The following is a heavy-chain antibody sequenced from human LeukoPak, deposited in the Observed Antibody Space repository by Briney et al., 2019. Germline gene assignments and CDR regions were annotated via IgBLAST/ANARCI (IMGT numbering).Heavy chain of an antibody. J-gene: IGHJ3*02. V-gene: IGHV1-2*02. Sequence: ASVKVSCKASGYTFTGYYMHWVRQAPGQGLEWMGWINPSSGGTNYAQKFQGRVTMTRDTSISTAYMELSRLRSDDTAVYYCARDQAIRVDFGYGPDAFDIWGQGTMVTVSS. CDR1: GYTFTGYY. D-gene: IGHD5-18*01. CDR3: ARDQAIRVDFGYGPDAFDI. CDR2: INPSSGGT.